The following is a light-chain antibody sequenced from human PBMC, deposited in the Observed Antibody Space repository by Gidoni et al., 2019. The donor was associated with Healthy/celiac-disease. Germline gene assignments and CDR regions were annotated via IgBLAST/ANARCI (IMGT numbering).Light chain of an antibody. J-gene: IGLJ2*01. CDR3: NSRDSSGNPHVV. CDR2: GKN. Sequence: SSALTQDPAVSVALGQPVRITCQGDSLRSYYASWYQQKPGQAPVLVIYGKNNRPSGIPDRFSGSSSGNTASLTITGAQAEDEADYYCNSRDSSGNPHVVFGGGTKLTVL. CDR1: SLRSYY. V-gene: IGLV3-19*01.